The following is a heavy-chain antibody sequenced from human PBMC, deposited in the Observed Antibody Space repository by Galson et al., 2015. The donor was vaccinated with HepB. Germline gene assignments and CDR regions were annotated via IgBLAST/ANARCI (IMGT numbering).Heavy chain of an antibody. D-gene: IGHD2-15*01. CDR2: ISNDGNNK. J-gene: IGHJ4*02. Sequence: SLRLSCAASGFSFSYYSMHWVRQAPGKGLDWVAVISNDGNNKYYAESVKGRFTISRDDSKNTLFLQMNSLRTDDTAFYYCARAIGDCRGGRCYSEFDCWGQGTLVTVSS. V-gene: IGHV3-30-3*01. CDR1: GFSFSYYS. CDR3: ARAIGDCRGGRCYSEFDC.